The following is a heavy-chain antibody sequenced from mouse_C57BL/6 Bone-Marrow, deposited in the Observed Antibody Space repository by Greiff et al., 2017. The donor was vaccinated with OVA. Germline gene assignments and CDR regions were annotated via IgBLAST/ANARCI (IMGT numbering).Heavy chain of an antibody. J-gene: IGHJ4*01. V-gene: IGHV1-81*01. CDR3: AREGNYYCSSYPYYYAMDY. Sequence: VQRVESGAELARPGASVKLSCKASGYTFTSYGISWVKQRTGQGLEWIGEIYPRSGNTYYNEKFKGKATLTADKSSSTAYMELRSLTSEDSTVYFCAREGNYYCSSYPYYYAMDYWGQGTSVTVSS. CDR2: IYPRSGNT. CDR1: GYTFTSYG. D-gene: IGHD1-1*01.